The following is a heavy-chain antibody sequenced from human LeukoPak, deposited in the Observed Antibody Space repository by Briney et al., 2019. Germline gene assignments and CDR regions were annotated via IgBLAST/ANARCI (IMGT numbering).Heavy chain of an antibody. CDR3: ATAYYYDGSGYYYPADY. CDR1: GFTFSSYA. J-gene: IGHJ4*02. Sequence: GGSLRLSCAASGFTFSSYAMSWVRQAPGKGREWVSAISGSDGSTYYADSVKGRFTISRDNSKNTLYLQMDSLRAEDTAVYYCATAYYYDGSGYYYPADYRGQGTLGTVS. V-gene: IGHV3-23*01. D-gene: IGHD3-22*01. CDR2: ISGSDGST.